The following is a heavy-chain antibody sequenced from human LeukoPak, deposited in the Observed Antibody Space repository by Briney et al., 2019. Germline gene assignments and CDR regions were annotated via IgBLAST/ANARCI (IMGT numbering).Heavy chain of an antibody. V-gene: IGHV1-18*01. CDR2: ISAYNGNT. J-gene: IGHJ2*01. CDR1: GYTFTSYG. D-gene: IGHD1-26*01. Sequence: ASVKVSCKASGYTFTSYGISWVRQAPGQGLEWMGWISAYNGNTNYAQKLQGRVTMTTDTSTSTDYVELRSLRSDDTAVYYCARDSKWELRWYFDLWGRGTLVTVSS. CDR3: ARDSKWELRWYFDL.